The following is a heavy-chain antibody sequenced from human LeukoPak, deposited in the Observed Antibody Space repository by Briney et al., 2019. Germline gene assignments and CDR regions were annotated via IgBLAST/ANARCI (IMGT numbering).Heavy chain of an antibody. CDR1: GGSFSGYY. CDR3: ARGRVVPAATRFAFDI. CDR2: INHSGST. Sequence: SETLSLTCAVYGGSFSGYYWSWIRQPPGKGLEWIGEINHSGSTNYNPSLKSRVTISVATSKNQFSLKLSSVTAADTAVYYCARGRVVPAATRFAFDIWGQGTMVTVSS. J-gene: IGHJ3*02. V-gene: IGHV4-34*01. D-gene: IGHD2-2*01.